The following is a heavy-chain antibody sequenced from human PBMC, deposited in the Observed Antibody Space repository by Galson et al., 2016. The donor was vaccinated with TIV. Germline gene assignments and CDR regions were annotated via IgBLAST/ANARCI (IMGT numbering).Heavy chain of an antibody. J-gene: IGHJ6*02. Sequence: SVKVSCKASGGTFSSHVISWVRQAPGQGLEWVGRIIPILGMTNYAQKLQGRVTITADKSTTAAFMELSSLRFEDTAVYYCVRHCTTTSGYESLSDALDVWGQGTTVTVSS. CDR3: VRHCTTTSGYESLSDALDV. D-gene: IGHD2-2*01. V-gene: IGHV1-69*04. CDR1: GGTFSSHV. CDR2: IIPILGMT.